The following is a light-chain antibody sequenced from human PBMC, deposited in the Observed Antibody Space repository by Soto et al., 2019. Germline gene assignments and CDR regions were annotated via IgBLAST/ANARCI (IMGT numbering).Light chain of an antibody. Sequence: DIQLAQSPSTLSASVGDGVTMPCRASENIRSWLAWYQRKAGKAPNNLIYKASSLESGVPSRFSGSGSGTEFTLTISSLQPDDIQTYYRQQSNISSWTFGQGTKVDI. CDR1: ENIRSW. CDR3: QQSNISSWT. CDR2: KAS. J-gene: IGKJ1*01. V-gene: IGKV1-5*03.